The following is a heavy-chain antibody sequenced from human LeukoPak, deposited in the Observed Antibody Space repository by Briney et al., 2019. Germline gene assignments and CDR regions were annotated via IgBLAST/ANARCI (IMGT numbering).Heavy chain of an antibody. CDR2: IYTSGST. D-gene: IGHD3-3*01. CDR1: GGSISSYY. Sequence: SETLSLTCTVSGGSISSYYWSWIRQPAGKGLEWIGRIYTSGSTNYNPSLKSRVTMSVDTSKNQFSLKLSSVTAADTAAYYCARDVSPTTYYDFWSGNWFDPWGQGTLVTVSS. V-gene: IGHV4-4*07. CDR3: ARDVSPTTYYDFWSGNWFDP. J-gene: IGHJ5*02.